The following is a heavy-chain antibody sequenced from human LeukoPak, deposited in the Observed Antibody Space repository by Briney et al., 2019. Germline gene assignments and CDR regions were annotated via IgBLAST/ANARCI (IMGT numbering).Heavy chain of an antibody. V-gene: IGHV3-23*01. Sequence: GGSLRLSCAASGFTFSSYGMTWVRQAPGKGLEWVSVISAGGTNTYYADSVKGRFTISRDNSKNTLYLQMNSLKSEDTAVYYCTTELDVRPNHYWGQGTLVTVSS. D-gene: IGHD1-14*01. CDR2: ISAGGTNT. CDR1: GFTFSSYG. CDR3: TTELDVRPNHY. J-gene: IGHJ4*02.